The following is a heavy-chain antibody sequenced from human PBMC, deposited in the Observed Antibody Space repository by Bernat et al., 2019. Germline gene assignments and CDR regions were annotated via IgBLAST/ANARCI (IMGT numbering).Heavy chain of an antibody. Sequence: QVQLVQSGAEVKVPGASVKVSCKTSGYTFTDYYIHWVRQAPGQGLEWMGWIEPKSGDTTYAQKFQSWVTMTRDTSISTAYMELSSLKSDDAAVYYCARGGGRRGGERLLWDYWGQGTLVTVSS. J-gene: IGHJ4*02. V-gene: IGHV1-2*04. CDR2: IEPKSGDT. CDR1: GYTFTDYY. D-gene: IGHD3-16*01. CDR3: ARGGGRRGGERLLWDY.